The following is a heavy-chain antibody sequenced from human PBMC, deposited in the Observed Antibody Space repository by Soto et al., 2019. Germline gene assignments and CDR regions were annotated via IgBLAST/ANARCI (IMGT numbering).Heavy chain of an antibody. Sequence: QVQLVQSGVEVKKPGSSVNGSCKASGCTFSNYVVTWVRQAPGRGLEWMGGIIPLFGTANYAQGFQGRITITADESTSTASMELSSLRSEDTAVYYCARSFIAAAGLTNYYYGLDVWGQGTTVTVSS. CDR3: ARSFIAAAGLTNYYYGLDV. CDR2: IIPLFGTA. D-gene: IGHD6-13*01. J-gene: IGHJ6*02. CDR1: GCTFSNYV. V-gene: IGHV1-69*01.